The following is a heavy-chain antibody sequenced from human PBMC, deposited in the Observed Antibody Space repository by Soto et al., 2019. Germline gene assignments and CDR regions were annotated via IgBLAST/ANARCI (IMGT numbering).Heavy chain of an antibody. D-gene: IGHD3-22*01. CDR3: ARGGYYDSSGYYSAFDI. CDR1: GCTFTSYG. CDR2: ISAYNGNT. J-gene: IGHJ3*02. V-gene: IGHV1-18*01. Sequence: ASVKVSCKASGCTFTSYGISWVRQAPGQGLEWMGWISAYNGNTNYAQKLQGRVTMTTDTSTSTAYMELRSLRSDDTAVYYCARGGYYDSSGYYSAFDIWGQGTMVTVSS.